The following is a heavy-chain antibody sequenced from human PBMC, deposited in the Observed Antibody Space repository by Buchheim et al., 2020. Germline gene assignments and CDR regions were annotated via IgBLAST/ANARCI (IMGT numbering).Heavy chain of an antibody. Sequence: QVQLQESGARLVKPSETLSLTCRVSAGSIDVYYWSWLRQAPGKGLEWIGYIYHSGIKAFNPSLNSRVSMSVDTSANQFSLALTSVTAADTAIYYCAGHHGSGWTGIDYWGQG. CDR3: AGHHGSGWTGIDY. CDR1: AGSIDVYY. CDR2: IYHSGIK. D-gene: IGHD6-19*01. J-gene: IGHJ4*02. V-gene: IGHV4-59*08.